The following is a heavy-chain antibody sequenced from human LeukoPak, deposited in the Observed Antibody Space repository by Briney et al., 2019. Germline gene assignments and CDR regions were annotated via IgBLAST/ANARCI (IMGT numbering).Heavy chain of an antibody. CDR3: ARQGMNTATFDY. V-gene: IGHV4-59*08. CDR2: IFYSGIT. D-gene: IGHD4-17*01. CDR1: GASLTSSY. Sequence: SETLSLTCTVSGASLTSSYWSWIRPPPGKGLEWIGYIFYSGITNYNPSLKTRVNISVDTSKSQFSLKLRSVTAADTAVYFCARQGMNTATFDYWGQGTLVTVSS. J-gene: IGHJ4*02.